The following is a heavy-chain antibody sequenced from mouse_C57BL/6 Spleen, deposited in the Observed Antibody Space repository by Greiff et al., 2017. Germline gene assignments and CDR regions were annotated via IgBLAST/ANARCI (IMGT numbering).Heavy chain of an antibody. CDR3: ARPYYYGSSSWYFDV. CDR1: GYTFTSYW. CDR2: IDPSDSYT. J-gene: IGHJ1*03. D-gene: IGHD1-1*01. V-gene: IGHV1-50*01. Sequence: VKQSCKASGYTFTSYWMQWVKQRPGQGLAWIGEIDPSDSYTNYNQKFKGKATLTVDTSSSTAYMQLSSLTSEDSAVYYCARPYYYGSSSWYFDVWGTGTTVTVSS.